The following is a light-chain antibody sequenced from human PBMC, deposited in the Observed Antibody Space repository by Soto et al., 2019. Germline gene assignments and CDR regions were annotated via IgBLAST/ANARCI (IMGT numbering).Light chain of an antibody. CDR1: QTISTF. V-gene: IGKV1-39*01. CDR3: QQSYATVRT. Sequence: DIQMTQSPSSLSSSVGDRVTITCRASQTISTFLNWYQQKPGKAPRLLIYAASRLQSGVPARFSGSGAGTDFTLTITCLQPEDFGIYYCQQSYATVRTFGGGTKVDIK. J-gene: IGKJ4*01. CDR2: AAS.